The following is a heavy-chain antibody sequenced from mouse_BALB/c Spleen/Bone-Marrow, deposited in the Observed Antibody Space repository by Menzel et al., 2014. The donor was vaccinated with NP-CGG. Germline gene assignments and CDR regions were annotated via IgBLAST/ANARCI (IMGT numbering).Heavy chain of an antibody. D-gene: IGHD2-1*01. J-gene: IGHJ3*01. CDR3: ARNGNYSWFAY. V-gene: IGHV1-84*02. CDR1: GYTFTDYF. CDR2: IYPGSGNT. Sequence: SGPELVKPGASVKISCKASGYTFTDYFINWVKQKPGQGLEWIGWIYPGSGNTNFNEKFKGRATLTVDTSSTTAYMQLSSLTSEDTAVYFCARNGNYSWFAYWGQGTLVTVSA.